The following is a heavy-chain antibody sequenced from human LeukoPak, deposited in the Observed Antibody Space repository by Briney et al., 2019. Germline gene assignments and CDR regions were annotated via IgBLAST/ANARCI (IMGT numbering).Heavy chain of an antibody. CDR1: GYTFTGYY. CDR3: AKVRGGTGLRLTPQWLVVFDY. Sequence: ASVKVSCNASGYTFTGYYMHWVRQAPGEGLEWMGWINPNSGDTKYAQKFQGRVTMTRDTSISTAYMELSRLTSDDTAVYYCAKVRGGTGLRLTPQWLVVFDYWGQGTLVTVSS. J-gene: IGHJ4*02. V-gene: IGHV1-2*02. D-gene: IGHD6-19*01. CDR2: INPNSGDT.